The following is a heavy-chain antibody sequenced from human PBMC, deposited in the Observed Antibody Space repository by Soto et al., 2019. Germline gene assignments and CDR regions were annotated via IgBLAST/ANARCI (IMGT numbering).Heavy chain of an antibody. D-gene: IGHD3-3*01. CDR3: TTDLASFSVTIFGVVIKPDYYYGMDV. CDR1: GFTFSDHY. J-gene: IGHJ6*02. CDR2: TRNNANSYTT. V-gene: IGHV3-72*01. Sequence: GGSLRLSCAASGFTFSDHYMDWVRQAPGKGLEWVGRTRNNANSYTTEYAASVKGRFTISRDDSKNSLYLQMNSLKTEDTAVYYCTTDLASFSVTIFGVVIKPDYYYGMDVGGQGSTVTISS.